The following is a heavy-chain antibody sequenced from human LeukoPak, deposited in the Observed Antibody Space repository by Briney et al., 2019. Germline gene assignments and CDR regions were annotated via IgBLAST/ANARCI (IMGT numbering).Heavy chain of an antibody. V-gene: IGHV3-11*01. CDR2: ISSSGSPM. Sequence: GGSLRLSCAASGFTFSDFYLSWIRQAPGKGLEWVSYISSSGSPMYYADSARGRFTISRDNAKNSLYLQMNSLRVEDTAVYYCARPVHSGSPRYLTHWGQGTLVTVSS. D-gene: IGHD1-26*01. CDR1: GFTFSDFY. J-gene: IGHJ4*02. CDR3: ARPVHSGSPRYLTH.